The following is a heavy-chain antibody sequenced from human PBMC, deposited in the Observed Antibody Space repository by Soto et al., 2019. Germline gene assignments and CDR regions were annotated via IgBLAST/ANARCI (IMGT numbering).Heavy chain of an antibody. CDR3: AKDPPPDY. J-gene: IGHJ4*02. CDR2: ITSSSRHM. CDR1: GFTFSRYS. Sequence: PGGSLRLSCAASGFTFSRYSMYWVRQAPGKGLEWVSSITSSSRHMFYAESVKGRFTISRDNAKNSLYLQMNSLRAEDTAVYYCAKDPPPDYWGQGTLVTVSS. V-gene: IGHV3-21*01.